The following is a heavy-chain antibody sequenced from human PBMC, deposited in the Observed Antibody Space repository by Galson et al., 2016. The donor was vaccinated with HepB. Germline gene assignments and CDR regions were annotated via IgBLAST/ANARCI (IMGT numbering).Heavy chain of an antibody. J-gene: IGHJ4*02. V-gene: IGHV3-53*01. Sequence: LRLSCAASGFTVSSNYMNWVRQAPGKGLEWVSIIYVGGSTYYADSVRGRFTISRDNSKNTLYLQMNSLRAEDTAVYYCAGSGDYYYFDYWGQGTLVTVSS. CDR1: GFTVSSNY. CDR2: IYVGGST. CDR3: AGSGDYYYFDY. D-gene: IGHD7-27*01.